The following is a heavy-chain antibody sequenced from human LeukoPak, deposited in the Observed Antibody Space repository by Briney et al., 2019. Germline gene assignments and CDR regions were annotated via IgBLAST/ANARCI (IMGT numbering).Heavy chain of an antibody. CDR3: ARDPHYYDSSGYYPH. Sequence: WGSLRLSCTASGFTFSSYWMHWVRQAPGKGLVWVSRISPDGSSTSYADSVKGRFTISRDNAENTLYLQMNSLRAEDTAVYYCARDPHYYDSSGYYPHWGQGTLVTVSS. CDR1: GFTFSSYW. CDR2: ISPDGSST. D-gene: IGHD3-22*01. V-gene: IGHV3-74*01. J-gene: IGHJ1*01.